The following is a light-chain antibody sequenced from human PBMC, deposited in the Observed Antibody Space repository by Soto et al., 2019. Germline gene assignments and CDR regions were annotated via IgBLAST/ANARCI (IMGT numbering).Light chain of an antibody. CDR1: QSTNNY. V-gene: IGKV1-39*01. J-gene: IGKJ5*01. CDR3: QQTYSTPPIT. Sequence: DIQMTQSPSSLSASVGDRITITCRASQSTNNYLNWYQQKPGRAPNLLIYAASSLRSGVPSRFSGSGSGTDFTLPISSLQPEDCATYSCQQTYSTPPITFGQGTRLDIK. CDR2: AAS.